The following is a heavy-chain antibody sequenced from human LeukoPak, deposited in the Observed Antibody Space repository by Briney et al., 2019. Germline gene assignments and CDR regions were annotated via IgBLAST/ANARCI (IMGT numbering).Heavy chain of an antibody. CDR1: GYAFTSYG. Sequence: ASVKVSCKASGYAFTSYGTSWVRQAPGQGLEWMGWISANNGNTDYAQKLQGRITMTTDTSTSTAYMELRSLRSDDTAAYYCARDLVGADEVWGQGTLVTVSS. CDR2: ISANNGNT. V-gene: IGHV1-18*01. D-gene: IGHD1-26*01. J-gene: IGHJ4*02. CDR3: ARDLVGADEV.